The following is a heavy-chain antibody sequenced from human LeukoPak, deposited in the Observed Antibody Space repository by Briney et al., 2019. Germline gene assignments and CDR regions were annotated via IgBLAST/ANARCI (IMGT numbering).Heavy chain of an antibody. V-gene: IGHV3-21*01. Sequence: GGSLRLSCAASGFTFSSYSMNWVRQAPGKGLEWVSSISGSSSYIYYADSVKGRFTISRDNAKNSLYLQMNSLRAGDTAVYYCASGLYGSGSYLGDYWGQGTLVTVSS. D-gene: IGHD3-10*01. CDR1: GFTFSSYS. CDR3: ASGLYGSGSYLGDY. CDR2: ISGSSSYI. J-gene: IGHJ4*02.